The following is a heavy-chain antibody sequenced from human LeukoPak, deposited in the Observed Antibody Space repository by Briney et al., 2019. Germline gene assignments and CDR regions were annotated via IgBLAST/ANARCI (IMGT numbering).Heavy chain of an antibody. V-gene: IGHV3-74*01. D-gene: IGHD3-10*01. CDR3: ARNYYGPDY. CDR2: VNSDGSST. CDR1: GFTFSDYY. J-gene: IGHJ4*02. Sequence: GGSLRLSCAAPGFTFSDYYMYWVRQPPGKGLVWLSRVNSDGSSTSYADSVKGRFTVSRDNARNTLYLQMNSLRAEDTAVYYCARNYYGPDYWGLGTLVTVSS.